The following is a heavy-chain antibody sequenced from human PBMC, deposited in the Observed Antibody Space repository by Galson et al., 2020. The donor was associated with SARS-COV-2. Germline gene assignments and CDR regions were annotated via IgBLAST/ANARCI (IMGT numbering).Heavy chain of an antibody. Sequence: ASVKVSCKASGFTFSNYAYYIHWVRQAPGQGRDWRGWTKPSTDGTHYPQRLQGRVTVTTDKSTNTAYMDLISLKSDDTAVYYCARGGRYGITWFLDYWGPGTLVTVSS. CDR3: ARGGRYGITWFLDY. CDR2: TKPSTDGT. V-gene: IGHV1-2*02. J-gene: IGHJ4*02. CDR1: GFTFSNYAYY. D-gene: IGHD6-13*01.